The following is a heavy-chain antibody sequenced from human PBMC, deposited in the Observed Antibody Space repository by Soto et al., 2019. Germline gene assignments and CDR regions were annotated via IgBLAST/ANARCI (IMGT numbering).Heavy chain of an antibody. CDR2: IIPIFGTA. D-gene: IGHD6-13*01. J-gene: IGHJ6*02. V-gene: IGHV1-69*01. CDR1: GGTFSSYA. CDR3: ARGSSWHEDYYYYGMDV. Sequence: QLQLVQSGAEVKKPGSSVKVSCKASGGTFSSYAISWVRQAPGQGLEWMGGIIPIFGTANYAQKFQGRVTITADESTSTAYMELSSLRSEDTAVYYCARGSSWHEDYYYYGMDVWGQGTTVTVSS.